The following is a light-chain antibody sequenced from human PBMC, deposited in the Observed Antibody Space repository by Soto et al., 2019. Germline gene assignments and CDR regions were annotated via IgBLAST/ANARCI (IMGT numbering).Light chain of an antibody. V-gene: IGKV3-20*01. CDR2: GAS. J-gene: IGKJ5*01. CDR3: QQSGSSPPIT. CDR1: HSVSSSY. Sequence: EIVLTQSPGTLSLSPGERATLSCRASHSVSSSYLTWYQQKPGQAPRLLIYGASIRATCIPDRFSGSGSGTDFTLTISRLEPEDFAVYYCQQSGSSPPITFGHGTRLEIK.